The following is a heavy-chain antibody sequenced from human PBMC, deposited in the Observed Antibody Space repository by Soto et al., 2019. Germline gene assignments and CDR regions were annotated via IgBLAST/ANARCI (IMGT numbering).Heavy chain of an antibody. CDR3: AIGIVATIKGAFDI. D-gene: IGHD5-12*01. V-gene: IGHV4-31*03. J-gene: IGHJ3*02. CDR1: GGSISSGGYY. Sequence: QVQLQESCPGLVKPSQTLSLTCTVSGGSISSGGYYWSWIRQHPGKGLEWIGYIYYSGSTYYNPSLKSRVTISVDTSKKQFSLKLSSVTAADTAVYYCAIGIVATIKGAFDIWGQGTMVTVSS. CDR2: IYYSGST.